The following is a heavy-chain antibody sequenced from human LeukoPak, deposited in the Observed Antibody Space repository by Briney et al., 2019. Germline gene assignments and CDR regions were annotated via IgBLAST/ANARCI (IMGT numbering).Heavy chain of an antibody. CDR2: IYYSGRT. V-gene: IGHV4-59*08. J-gene: IGHJ1*01. CDR1: GGSISSYY. CDR3: ARHTDDLSYFQH. Sequence: SETLSLTCTVSGGSISSYYWSWIRQPPGKGLEWIGYIYYSGRTKYNPSLKSRVTISVDTSKNQFSLKLSSVTAADTAVYYCARHTDDLSYFQHWGQGTLVTVSS. D-gene: IGHD3-16*01.